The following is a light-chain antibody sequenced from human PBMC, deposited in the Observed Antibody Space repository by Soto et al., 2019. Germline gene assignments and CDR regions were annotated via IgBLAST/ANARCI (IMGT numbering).Light chain of an antibody. CDR3: QQYGTRWT. CDR2: RAS. V-gene: IGKV3-20*01. CDR1: QSVSSSY. J-gene: IGKJ1*01. Sequence: EIVLTQSPGTLSLSPGERATLSCRASQSVSSSYLAWYQQKPGQAPRLLIYRASSRATGIPDRFSGSGSGTDYTLTISGLEPEDFAVYYCQQYGTRWTFGQGTKVEFK.